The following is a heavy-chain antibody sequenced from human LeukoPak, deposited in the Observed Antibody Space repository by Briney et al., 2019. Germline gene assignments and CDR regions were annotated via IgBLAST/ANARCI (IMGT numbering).Heavy chain of an antibody. CDR3: ARDSPRGYSYGYPPKYGMDV. V-gene: IGHV1-69*13. J-gene: IGHJ6*02. CDR1: GGTFSSYA. D-gene: IGHD5-18*01. CDR2: IIPIFGTA. Sequence: GASVKVSCKASGGTFSSYAISWVRQAPGQGLEWMGGIIPIFGTANYAQKFQGRVTITADESTSTAYMELSSLRSEDTAVYYCARDSPRGYSYGYPPKYGMDVWGQGTRSPSP.